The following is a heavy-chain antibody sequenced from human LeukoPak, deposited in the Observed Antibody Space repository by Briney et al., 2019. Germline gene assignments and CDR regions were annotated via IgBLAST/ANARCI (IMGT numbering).Heavy chain of an antibody. Sequence: GASVKVSCKASGYTFTSYDINWVRQATGQGLEWMGWMNPNSGNTGYAQKFQGRVTITRNTSISTAYMELSSLRSEDTAVYYCARDLGHYYDSSGYLTFDYWGQGTLVTVSS. J-gene: IGHJ4*02. CDR3: ARDLGHYYDSSGYLTFDY. V-gene: IGHV1-8*03. CDR1: GYTFTSYD. CDR2: MNPNSGNT. D-gene: IGHD3-22*01.